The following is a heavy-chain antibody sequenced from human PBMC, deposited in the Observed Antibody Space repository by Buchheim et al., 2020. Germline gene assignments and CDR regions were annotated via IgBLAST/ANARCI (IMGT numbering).Heavy chain of an antibody. J-gene: IGHJ6*02. D-gene: IGHD3-10*01. CDR1: GGSISSYY. CDR3: ARDSDGEGSHRIMDV. Sequence: QVQLQESGPGLVKPSETLLLTCTVSGGSISSYYRSWIRQPPGKGLEWIGYIYYSGSTNYNPSLKSRVTISVDTSKNQFSLKLSTVTAADTAVYYCARDSDGEGSHRIMDVWGQGTT. CDR2: IYYSGST. V-gene: IGHV4-59*01.